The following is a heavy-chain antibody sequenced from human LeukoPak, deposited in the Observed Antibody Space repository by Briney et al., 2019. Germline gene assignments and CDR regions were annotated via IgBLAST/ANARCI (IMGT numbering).Heavy chain of an antibody. CDR1: GYTFTAYH. CDR3: ATHLATTTPGDY. V-gene: IGHV1-2*02. D-gene: IGHD4-17*01. Sequence: ASVKISCKASGYTFTAYHIHWVRQAPGQGLEWMGWINPNNGGTNYAQKFQGRVTVTRDTSITTAYMELNSLKSDDTAMYYCATHLATTTPGDYWGQGTLVTVSS. J-gene: IGHJ4*02. CDR2: INPNNGGT.